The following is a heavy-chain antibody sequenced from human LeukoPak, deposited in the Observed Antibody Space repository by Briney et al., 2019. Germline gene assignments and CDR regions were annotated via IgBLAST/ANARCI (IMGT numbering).Heavy chain of an antibody. D-gene: IGHD6-6*01. J-gene: IGHJ4*02. CDR1: GGTFSSYA. CDR3: ARTAARRFDY. CDR2: INPTGGST. V-gene: IGHV1-46*01. Sequence: ASVKVSCKASGGTFSSYAISWVRQAPGQGLEWMGIINPTGGSTTYAQKFQGRVTMTRDTSTSTVYMELSSLRSDDTAVHYCARTAARRFDYWGQGTLVTVSS.